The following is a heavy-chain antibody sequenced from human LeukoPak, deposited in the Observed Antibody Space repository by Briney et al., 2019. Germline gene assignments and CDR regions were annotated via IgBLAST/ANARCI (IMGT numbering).Heavy chain of an antibody. V-gene: IGHV3-23*01. Sequence: QAGGSLRLSCAASGFTFSSCAMSWVRQAPGKGLEGVSAISGSGGSTYYADSVKGRFTISRDNSKNTLYLQMNSLRAEDTAVYYCVKDQWQGYFDWSQPYSGAFDIWGQGTMVTVSS. CDR3: VKDQWQGYFDWSQPYSGAFDI. D-gene: IGHD3-9*01. CDR1: GFTFSSCA. J-gene: IGHJ3*02. CDR2: ISGSGGST.